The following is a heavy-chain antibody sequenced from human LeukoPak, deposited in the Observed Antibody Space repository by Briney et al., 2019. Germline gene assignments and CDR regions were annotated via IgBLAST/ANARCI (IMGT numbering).Heavy chain of an antibody. Sequence: ASVKVSCKASGYTFTGYYMHWVRQAPGQGLEWMGWISAYNGNTNYAQKLQGRVTMTTDTSTSTAYMELRSLRSDDTAVYYCARYDFWSGYYRDNYYYYGMDVWGQGTTVTVSS. CDR1: GYTFTGYY. V-gene: IGHV1-18*04. CDR3: ARYDFWSGYYRDNYYYYGMDV. D-gene: IGHD3-3*01. CDR2: ISAYNGNT. J-gene: IGHJ6*02.